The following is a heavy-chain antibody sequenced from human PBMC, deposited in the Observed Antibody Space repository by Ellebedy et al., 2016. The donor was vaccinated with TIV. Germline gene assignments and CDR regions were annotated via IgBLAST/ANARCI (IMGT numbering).Heavy chain of an antibody. V-gene: IGHV1-2*02. D-gene: IGHD6-6*01. Sequence: ASVKVSCXASGYTFTGYYMHWVRQAPGQGLEWMGWINPNSGGTNYAQKFQGRVTMTRDTSISTAYMELSRLRSDDTAVYYCARDRKDVAARNYYYYMDVWGKGTTVTVSS. CDR2: INPNSGGT. CDR1: GYTFTGYY. CDR3: ARDRKDVAARNYYYYMDV. J-gene: IGHJ6*03.